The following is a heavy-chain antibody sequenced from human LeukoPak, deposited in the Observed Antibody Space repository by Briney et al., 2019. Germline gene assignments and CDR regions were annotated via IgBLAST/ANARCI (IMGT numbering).Heavy chain of an antibody. D-gene: IGHD2-15*01. V-gene: IGHV3-21*01. CDR3: ARERSYCSGATCSLDL. Sequence: GGSLRLSCAASGFSLSIYDMVWVRQAPGRGLEWIASTGVSGSYIGYADSVKGGFTISRDNGENPVYLQMNSLRAEDTAVYFCARERSYCSGATCSLDLWGQGTLVTVSS. J-gene: IGHJ5*02. CDR1: GFSLSIYD. CDR2: TGVSGSYI.